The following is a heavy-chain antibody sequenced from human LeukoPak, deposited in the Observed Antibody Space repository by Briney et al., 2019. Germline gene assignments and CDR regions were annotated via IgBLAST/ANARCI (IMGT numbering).Heavy chain of an antibody. CDR1: GFSLSTSGVG. CDR3: AHRNEVRRQRYYYYYYMDV. V-gene: IGHV2-5*02. Sequence: ESGPTLVKPTQTLTLTCTFSGFSLSTSGVGVGWIRQPPGKALEWLALIYWDDDKRYSPSLKSRLTITKDTSKNQVVLTMTNMDPVDTATYYCAHRNEVRRQRYYYYYYMDVWGKGTTVTVSS. J-gene: IGHJ6*03. CDR2: IYWDDDK.